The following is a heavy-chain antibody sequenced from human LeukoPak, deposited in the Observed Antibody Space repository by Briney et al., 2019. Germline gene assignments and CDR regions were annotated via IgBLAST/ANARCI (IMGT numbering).Heavy chain of an antibody. Sequence: KTSETLSLTCTVSNGSINFVSYYRSWIRQPPGKGLEWLGYIHYTGNTIYNPSLKSRVTISMDTAKNQLSLKVSSVTAADTAVYYCAGDGAGMTGTGLDYWGQGILATVSS. J-gene: IGHJ4*02. CDR1: NGSINFVSYY. CDR3: AGDGAGMTGTGLDY. D-gene: IGHD3-9*01. V-gene: IGHV4-61*01. CDR2: IHYTGNT.